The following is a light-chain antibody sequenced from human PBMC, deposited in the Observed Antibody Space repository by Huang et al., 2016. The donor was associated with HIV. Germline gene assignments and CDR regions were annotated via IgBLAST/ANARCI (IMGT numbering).Light chain of an antibody. CDR3: QQIYSTSIT. Sequence: DIQMTQSPSSLSASVGDRVTITCRASQSISSNLNWYQQRPGKAPSLLIYAASSLQSWVPSRFSGSGSGTDFTLTISSLQPEDFATYYCQQIYSTSITFGQGTRLEIK. CDR2: AAS. V-gene: IGKV1-39*01. CDR1: QSISSN. J-gene: IGKJ5*01.